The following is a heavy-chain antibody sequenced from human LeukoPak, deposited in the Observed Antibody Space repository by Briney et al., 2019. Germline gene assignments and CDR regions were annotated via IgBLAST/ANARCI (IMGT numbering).Heavy chain of an antibody. CDR3: ARSPGTTGDNWFDP. J-gene: IGHJ5*02. D-gene: IGHD1/OR15-1a*01. Sequence: SETLSLTCTVSGGSISSYYWSWIRQPPGKGLEWIGSIYYSGSTYYNPSLKSRVTISVDTSKNQFSLKLSSVTAADTAVYYCARSPGTTGDNWFDPWGQGTLVTVSS. CDR1: GGSISSYY. V-gene: IGHV4-39*07. CDR2: IYYSGST.